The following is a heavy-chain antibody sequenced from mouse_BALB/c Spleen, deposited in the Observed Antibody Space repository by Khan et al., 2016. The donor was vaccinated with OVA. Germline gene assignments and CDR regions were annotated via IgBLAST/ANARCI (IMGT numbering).Heavy chain of an antibody. J-gene: IGHJ2*01. D-gene: IGHD1-1*01. CDR1: GYSITSGYA. Sequence: EVKLLESGPGLVKPSQSLSLTCTVTGYSITSGYAWNWIRQFPGNKLEWMGYISYSGVTSYTPSLKSRISITRDTSTNQFFLQLTSVTTEDTATYYCARGNYYGYYFDYWGQGTTLTVSS. CDR2: ISYSGVT. CDR3: ARGNYYGYYFDY. V-gene: IGHV3-2*02.